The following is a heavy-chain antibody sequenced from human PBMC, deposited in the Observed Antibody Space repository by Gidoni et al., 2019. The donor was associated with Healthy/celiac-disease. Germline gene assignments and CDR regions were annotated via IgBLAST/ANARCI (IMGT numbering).Heavy chain of an antibody. Sequence: EVQLVESGGGLVQPGRSLRLSCTASGFTFGDYAMSWVRQAPGKGLEWVGFIRSKAYGGTTEYAASVKGRFTISRDDSKSIAYLQMNSLKTEDTAVYYCTRAGYYDSSGYHFQHWGQGTLVTVSS. V-gene: IGHV3-49*04. D-gene: IGHD3-22*01. CDR3: TRAGYYDSSGYHFQH. CDR1: GFTFGDYA. J-gene: IGHJ1*01. CDR2: IRSKAYGGTT.